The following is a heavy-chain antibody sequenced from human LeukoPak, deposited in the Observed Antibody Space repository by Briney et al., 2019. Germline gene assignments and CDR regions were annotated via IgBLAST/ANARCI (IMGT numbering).Heavy chain of an antibody. CDR2: ISGSGGST. CDR3: AKGDYYDSSGYFDY. CDR1: GFTFSSYA. Sequence: GGSLRLSCAASGFTFSSYAMSWVRQAPGKGLEWVSAISGSGGSTYYADSVKGRFTISRDNSKNTLYLQMSSLRAEDTAVYYCAKGDYYDSSGYFDYWGQGTLVTVSS. J-gene: IGHJ4*02. D-gene: IGHD3-22*01. V-gene: IGHV3-23*01.